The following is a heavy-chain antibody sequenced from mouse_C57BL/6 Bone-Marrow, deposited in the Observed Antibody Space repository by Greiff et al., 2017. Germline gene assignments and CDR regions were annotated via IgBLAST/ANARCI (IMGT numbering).Heavy chain of an antibody. V-gene: IGHV14-2*01. J-gene: IGHJ2*01. Sequence: EVKLQESGAELVKPGASVKLSCTASGFNIKDYYMHWVKQRTEQGLEWIGRIDPEDGETKYAPKFPGKATITADTSSNTAYLQLSSLTSEDTAVYYCARYYYGSSYIFDYWGQGTTLTVSS. CDR1: GFNIKDYY. CDR2: IDPEDGET. CDR3: ARYYYGSSYIFDY. D-gene: IGHD1-1*01.